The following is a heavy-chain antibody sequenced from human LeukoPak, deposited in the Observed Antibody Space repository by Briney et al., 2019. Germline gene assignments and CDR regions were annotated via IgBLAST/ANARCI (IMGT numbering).Heavy chain of an antibody. CDR1: GFTFSSYW. CDR3: AKSRGLSSTSCCAEFDY. J-gene: IGHJ4*02. Sequence: PGGSLRLSCAASGFTFSSYWMHWVRQAPGKGLVWVSRINSDGSSTNYADSVKGRFTISRDNSKNTLYLQMNSLRAEDTAVYYCAKSRGLSSTSCCAEFDYWGQGTLVTVPS. V-gene: IGHV3-74*01. D-gene: IGHD2-2*01. CDR2: INSDGSST.